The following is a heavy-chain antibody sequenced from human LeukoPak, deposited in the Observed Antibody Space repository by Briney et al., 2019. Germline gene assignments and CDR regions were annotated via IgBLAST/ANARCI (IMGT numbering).Heavy chain of an antibody. CDR3: AKDRYSYGPIFDY. Sequence: GGSLRLSCAASGFTFSSYGMHWVRQAPGKGLEWVAVISYDGSNKYYADSVKGRFTISRDNSKNTLYLQMNSLRAEVTAVYYCAKDRYSYGPIFDYWGQGTLVTVSS. D-gene: IGHD5-18*01. CDR1: GFTFSSYG. V-gene: IGHV3-30*18. J-gene: IGHJ4*02. CDR2: ISYDGSNK.